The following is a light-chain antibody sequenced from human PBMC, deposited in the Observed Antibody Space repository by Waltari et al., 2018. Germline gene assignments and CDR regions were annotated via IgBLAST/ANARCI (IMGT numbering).Light chain of an antibody. CDR2: DAR. CDR3: SSYTRVSASVV. Sequence: SALTQPASVSGSPGQSITISCTGTSSDIGGSNYASWYQQHPGRAPKLIIYDARTRPSGVSVRFSGSKSGNTASLTISGLQAEDEADYYCSSYTRVSASVVFGGGTKLTVL. V-gene: IGLV2-14*01. CDR1: SSDIGGSNY. J-gene: IGLJ2*01.